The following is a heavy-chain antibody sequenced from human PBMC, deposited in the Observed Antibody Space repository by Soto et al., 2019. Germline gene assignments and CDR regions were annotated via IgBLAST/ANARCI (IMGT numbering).Heavy chain of an antibody. V-gene: IGHV1-24*01. D-gene: IGHD3-9*01. CDR3: ATVRDYDILTGYLFDY. J-gene: IGHJ4*02. CDR1: GYTLTELS. CDR2: FDPEDGET. Sequence: ASVKVSCKVSGYTLTELSMHWVRQAPGKGLEWMGGFDPEDGETIYAQKFQGRVTMTEDTSTDTAYMELSSLRSEDTAVYYYATVRDYDILTGYLFDYWGQGTLVTVSS.